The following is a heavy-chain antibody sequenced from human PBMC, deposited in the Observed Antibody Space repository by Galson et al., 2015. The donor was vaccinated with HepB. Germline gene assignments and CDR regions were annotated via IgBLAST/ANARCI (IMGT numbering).Heavy chain of an antibody. CDR2: INPSGGST. J-gene: IGHJ4*02. V-gene: IGHV1-46*01. CDR3: ARAAYDSSGYPGGGFDY. D-gene: IGHD3-22*01. CDR1: GYTFTSYY. Sequence: SVKVSCKASGYTFTSYYMHWVRQAPGQGLEWMGIINPSGGSTSYAQKFQGRVTMTRDTSTSTVYMELSSLRSEDTAVYYCARAAYDSSGYPGGGFDYWGQGTLVTVSS.